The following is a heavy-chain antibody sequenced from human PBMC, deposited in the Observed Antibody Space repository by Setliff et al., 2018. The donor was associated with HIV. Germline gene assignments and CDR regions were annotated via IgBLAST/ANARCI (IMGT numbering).Heavy chain of an antibody. CDR1: EFTFSDSW. V-gene: IGHV3-74*01. J-gene: IGHJ3*02. CDR2: INSDGSTT. Sequence: GVLRLSCEASEFTFSDSWMHWVRQVPGQGLVWVSTINSDGSTTSYADSVKGRFTISRDNARNTLYLQMSGLRAEDSAVYYCARRTYGQSRDVFDIWGQGTTVT. CDR3: ARRTYGQSRDVFDI. D-gene: IGHD2-2*01.